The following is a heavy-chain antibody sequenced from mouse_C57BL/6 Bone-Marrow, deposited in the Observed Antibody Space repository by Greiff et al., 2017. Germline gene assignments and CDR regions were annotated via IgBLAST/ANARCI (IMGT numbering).Heavy chain of an antibody. Sequence: VHLVESGAELARPGASVKLSCKASGYTFTSYGISWVKQRTGQGLEWIGEIYPRSGNTYYNEKFKGKATLTADKSSSTAYMELRSLTSEDSAVYFCVSRAKVRRWYFDVWGTGTTVTVSS. D-gene: IGHD2-14*01. CDR3: VSRAKVRRWYFDV. V-gene: IGHV1-81*01. J-gene: IGHJ1*03. CDR2: IYPRSGNT. CDR1: GYTFTSYG.